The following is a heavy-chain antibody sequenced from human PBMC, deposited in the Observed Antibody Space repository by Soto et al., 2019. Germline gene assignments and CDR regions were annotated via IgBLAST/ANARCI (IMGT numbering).Heavy chain of an antibody. CDR2: VYWDDDK. CDR1: GFSLSTHAVG. CDR3: AHAAFGEFVGSFGY. Sequence: QITLKESGPPLVNPTQNLTLTCTFSGFSLSTHAVGVGWIRQPPGKALEWLALVYWDDDKRYNIFLKSRLAITKDTSKNQVVLTMTNMDPVDTATYYCAHAAFGEFVGSFGYWGQGTLVTVSS. V-gene: IGHV2-5*02. D-gene: IGHD3-10*01. J-gene: IGHJ4*02.